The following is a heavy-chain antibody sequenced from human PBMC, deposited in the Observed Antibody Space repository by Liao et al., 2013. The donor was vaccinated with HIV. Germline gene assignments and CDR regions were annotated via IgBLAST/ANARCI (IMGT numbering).Heavy chain of an antibody. CDR2: IYYSGAT. CDR1: GDSISTTSYY. D-gene: IGHD3-10*01. CDR3: ARVSSGGGTDN. J-gene: IGHJ4*02. V-gene: IGHV4-39*07. Sequence: LQLHESGPGLVKPSETLSLTCTVSGDSISTTSYYWGWIRQPPGKGLEWIGTIYYSGATYYNPSLKSRVTISVDTSKNQFSLKLRSVTRADTAVYFCARVSSGGGTDNWGQGTLVTVSS.